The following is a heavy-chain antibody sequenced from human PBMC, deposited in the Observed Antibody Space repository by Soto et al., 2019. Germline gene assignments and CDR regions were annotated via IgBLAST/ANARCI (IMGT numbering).Heavy chain of an antibody. CDR1: GGTFSSYA. V-gene: IGHV1-69*06. D-gene: IGHD6-13*01. Sequence: SVKVSCKASGGTFSSYAISWVLQAPGQGLEWMGGIIPIFGTANYAQKFQGRVTITADKSTSTAYMELSSLRSEDTAVYYCARGYSSSWVLFGWFDPWGPGNLVTVSS. CDR3: ARGYSSSWVLFGWFDP. J-gene: IGHJ5*02. CDR2: IIPIFGTA.